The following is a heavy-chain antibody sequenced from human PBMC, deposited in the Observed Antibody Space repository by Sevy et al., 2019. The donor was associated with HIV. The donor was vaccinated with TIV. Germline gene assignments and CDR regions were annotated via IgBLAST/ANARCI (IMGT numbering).Heavy chain of an antibody. CDR2: ISYDGHMK. CDR1: GFTFGTHA. V-gene: IGHV3-30-3*01. Sequence: GGSLRLSCTASGFTFGTHAAHWVRQAPGKGLEWVAVISYDGHMKYYADSVKGRFTISRDNSKSALYMDMNSLRPDDTARYYCARGGSGSFDPFYYYYDMDVWGQGTTVTVSS. CDR3: ARGGSGSFDPFYYYYDMDV. D-gene: IGHD3-10*01. J-gene: IGHJ6*02.